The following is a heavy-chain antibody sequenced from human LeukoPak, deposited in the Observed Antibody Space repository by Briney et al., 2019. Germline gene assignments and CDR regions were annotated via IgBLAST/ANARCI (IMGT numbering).Heavy chain of an antibody. V-gene: IGHV1-18*01. CDR1: GYRFNSYG. Sequence: ASVKVSCKASGYRFNSYGINWVRQAPGQGLEWMGWISVYKGNTNYAQKFQGRVTMTRNTSISTVYMELSSLRSEDTTVYYCARGQRANSLNPWGQGTLVTVSS. J-gene: IGHJ5*02. CDR3: ARGQRANSLNP. D-gene: IGHD1-1*01. CDR2: ISVYKGNT.